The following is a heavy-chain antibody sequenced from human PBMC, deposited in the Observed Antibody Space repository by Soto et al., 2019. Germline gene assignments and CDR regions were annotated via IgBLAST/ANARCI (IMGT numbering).Heavy chain of an antibody. CDR3: ARLAAARELYYYYGMDV. Sequence: GESLKISCKGSGYSFTSYWISWVRQMPGKGLEWMGRIDPSDSYTNYSPSFQGHVTISADKSIGTAYLQWSSLKASDTAMYYCARLAAARELYYYYGMDVWGQGTTVTVSS. CDR1: GYSFTSYW. D-gene: IGHD6-13*01. CDR2: IDPSDSYT. J-gene: IGHJ6*02. V-gene: IGHV5-10-1*01.